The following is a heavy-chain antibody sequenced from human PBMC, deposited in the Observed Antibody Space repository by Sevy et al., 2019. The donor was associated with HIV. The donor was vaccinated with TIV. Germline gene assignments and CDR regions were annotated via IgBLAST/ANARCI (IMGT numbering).Heavy chain of an antibody. D-gene: IGHD3-3*01. CDR1: GFTFSSYA. V-gene: IGHV3-23*01. CDR3: AKSTLVWSGDYIDY. Sequence: GGSLRLSCAASGFTFSSYAMSWVRQAPGKGLEWVSAISGSGGSTYYADSVKGRFTISRDNSKNTLDLQMNSLRAEDTAVYYCAKSTLVWSGDYIDYWGQGTLVTVSS. J-gene: IGHJ4*02. CDR2: ISGSGGST.